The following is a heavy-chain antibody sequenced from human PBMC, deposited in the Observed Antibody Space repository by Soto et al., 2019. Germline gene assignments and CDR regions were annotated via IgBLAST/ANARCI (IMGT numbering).Heavy chain of an antibody. J-gene: IGHJ6*02. Sequence: RLSCAASGFSFNRHWMSWVRQAPGKGLQWVASIKRDGSEKYYVDSVKGRFTISRDNVKNSLSLQMNSLRVEDTAVYYCARDPYYYDSHYYYGMDVWGQGTTVTVSS. CDR2: IKRDGSEK. CDR3: ARDPYYYDSHYYYGMDV. D-gene: IGHD3-22*01. V-gene: IGHV3-7*01. CDR1: GFSFNRHW.